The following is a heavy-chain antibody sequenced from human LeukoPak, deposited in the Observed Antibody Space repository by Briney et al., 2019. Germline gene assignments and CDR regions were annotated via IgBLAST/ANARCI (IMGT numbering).Heavy chain of an antibody. CDR1: GFTFSSYS. Sequence: GGSLRLSCAASGFTFSSYSMNWVRQAPGKGLEWVSSISSGSSYIYYADSVMGRFTISRDNAENSLYLQMNSLRAEDTAVYYCARGIVAAGNIDFWGQGTLVTVSS. D-gene: IGHD6-13*01. CDR3: ARGIVAAGNIDF. V-gene: IGHV3-21*01. J-gene: IGHJ4*02. CDR2: ISSGSSYI.